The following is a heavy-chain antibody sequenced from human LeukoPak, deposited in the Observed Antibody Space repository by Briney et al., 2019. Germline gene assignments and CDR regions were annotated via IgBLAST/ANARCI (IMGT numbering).Heavy chain of an antibody. J-gene: IGHJ4*02. CDR1: GFALSSHW. CDR3: ARDKGDYDTSGSLFVF. V-gene: IGHV3-7*03. D-gene: IGHD3-22*01. CDR2: IKQDGSEK. Sequence: GGSLRLSCAASGFALSSHWMTWVRQVPRKGLEWVANIKQDGSEKYYVDSVKGRFTISRDNAKNSLFLQMNSLRAEDTAVYYCARDKGDYDTSGSLFVFGGQGTLVTVSS.